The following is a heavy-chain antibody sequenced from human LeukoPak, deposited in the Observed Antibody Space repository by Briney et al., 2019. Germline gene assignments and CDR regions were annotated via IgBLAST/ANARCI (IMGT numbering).Heavy chain of an antibody. D-gene: IGHD1-26*01. Sequence: GGPLRLSCAASGFTFSTYWMHCVPQAPGKELVWVSRINGDGSDTDYADSVKGRFTISRDNAKNTLYLQMNSLRVEDTSVYYCATISRSVSYHFDSWGQGTLVTVSS. CDR3: ATISRSVSYHFDS. V-gene: IGHV3-74*01. CDR1: GFTFSTYW. J-gene: IGHJ4*02. CDR2: INGDGSDT.